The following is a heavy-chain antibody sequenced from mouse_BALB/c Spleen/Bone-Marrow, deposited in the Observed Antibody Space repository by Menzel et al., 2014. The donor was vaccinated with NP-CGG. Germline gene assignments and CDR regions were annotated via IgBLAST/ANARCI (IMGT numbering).Heavy chain of an antibody. J-gene: IGHJ2*01. CDR2: ISTYSGNT. CDR1: GYKFTDYA. CDR3: AGNFYGSAYFDF. D-gene: IGHD1-1*01. Sequence: QVQLQQPGPELVRPGVSVKISCKGSGYKFTDYAMHWVKQSHAKSLEWIGLISTYSGNTHYNQKFKGKATMTVDKSSSTAYMELARLTSEDSAIYYCAGNFYGSAYFDFWGQGSTLTVSS. V-gene: IGHV1-67*01.